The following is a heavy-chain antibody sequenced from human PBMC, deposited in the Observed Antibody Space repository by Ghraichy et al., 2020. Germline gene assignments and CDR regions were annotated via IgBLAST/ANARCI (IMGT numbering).Heavy chain of an antibody. J-gene: IGHJ5*02. CDR1: GGSISSYY. CDR3: ARGSYYYDSSGYYYPNWFDP. Sequence: SETLSLTCTVSGGSISSYYWSWIRQPPGKGLEWIGYIYYSGSTNYNPSLKSRVTISVDTSKNQFSLKLSSVTAADTAVYYCARGSYYYDSSGYYYPNWFDPWGQGTLVTVSS. V-gene: IGHV4-59*01. CDR2: IYYSGST. D-gene: IGHD3-22*01.